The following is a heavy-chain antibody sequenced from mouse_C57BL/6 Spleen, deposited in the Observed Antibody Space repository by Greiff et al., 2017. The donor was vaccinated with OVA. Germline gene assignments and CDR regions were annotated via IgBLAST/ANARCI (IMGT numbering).Heavy chain of an antibody. D-gene: IGHD1-1*01. V-gene: IGHV1-75*01. J-gene: IGHJ4*01. Sequence: QVQLQQSGPELVKPGASVKISCKASGYTFTDYYINWVKQRPGQGLEWIGWIFPGSGSTYYNEKFKGKATLTVDKSSSTAYMLLSSLTSEDSAVYFCARKGYYGSSSYAMDYWGQGTSVTVSS. CDR2: IFPGSGST. CDR1: GYTFTDYY. CDR3: ARKGYYGSSSYAMDY.